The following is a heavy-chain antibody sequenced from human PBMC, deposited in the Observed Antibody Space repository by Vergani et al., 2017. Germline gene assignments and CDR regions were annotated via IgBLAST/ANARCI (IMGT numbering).Heavy chain of an antibody. CDR2: ISARYPST. CDR1: GFTFSACP. Sequence: EVQLLQSGGGVIQPGGSVSLSCAASGFTFSACPMTWVRQAPGKGLEWVSVISARYPSTYYADSVKGRFTISRDNSKNMLYLQMNSLRAEDTAVYYCARLSYDTTPYLQGGYDCWGQGTLVSVSS. V-gene: IGHV3-23*01. CDR3: ARLSYDTTPYLQGGYDC. D-gene: IGHD3-22*01. J-gene: IGHJ4*02.